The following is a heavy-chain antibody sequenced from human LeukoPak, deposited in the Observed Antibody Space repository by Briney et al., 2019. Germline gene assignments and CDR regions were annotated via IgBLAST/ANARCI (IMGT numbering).Heavy chain of an antibody. J-gene: IGHJ5*02. CDR1: GGSISSYY. D-gene: IGHD3-10*01. Sequence: KPSETLSLTCTVSGGSISSYYWSWIRQPAGKGLEWIGRIYTSGSTNYNPSLKSRVTMSVDTSKNQFSLKLSSVTAADTAVYYCARAYRTGGSNWFDPWGQGTLVTVSS. CDR2: IYTSGST. CDR3: ARAYRTGGSNWFDP. V-gene: IGHV4-4*07.